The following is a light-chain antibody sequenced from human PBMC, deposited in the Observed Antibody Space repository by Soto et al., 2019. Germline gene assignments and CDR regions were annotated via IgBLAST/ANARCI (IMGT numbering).Light chain of an antibody. CDR1: SSDVGGYNF. CDR3: SSYTTTRNVV. J-gene: IGLJ2*01. CDR2: EVS. V-gene: IGLV2-14*01. Sequence: QSALTQPASVSGSPGQSITISCTGTSSDVGGYNFVSWYQHRPGKAPKLIIYEVSNRPSGLSNRFSGSKSGNTASLIISGLQSEDEAEYYCSSYTTTRNVVFGGGTQLTVL.